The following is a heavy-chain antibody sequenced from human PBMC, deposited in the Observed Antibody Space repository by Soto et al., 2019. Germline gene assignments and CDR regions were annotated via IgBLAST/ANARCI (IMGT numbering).Heavy chain of an antibody. CDR2: IYYSGST. CDR3: ARPWGHYYYYYYMDV. CDR1: GGSISSSSYY. Sequence: PSETLSLTCTVSGGSISSSSYYWGWIRQPPGKGLEWIGSIYYSGSTYYNPSLKSRVTISVDTSKNQFSLKLSSVTAADTAVYYCARPWGHYYYYYYMDVWGKGTTVTVSS. V-gene: IGHV4-39*01. J-gene: IGHJ6*03. D-gene: IGHD7-27*01.